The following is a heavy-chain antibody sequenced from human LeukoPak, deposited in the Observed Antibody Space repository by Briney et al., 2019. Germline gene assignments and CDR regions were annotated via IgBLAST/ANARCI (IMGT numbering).Heavy chain of an antibody. D-gene: IGHD3-10*01. CDR1: GYCISSGYY. CDR3: GRQYYGSGSYFDY. Sequence: TSETLSLTCTVSGYCISSGYYWVWIRQTPGKGLEWIGSIYRSGSTNYNPSLKSRVTISVDTSKNQFSLKVNSVTAADTAVYYCGRQYYGSGSYFDYWGQGTLVTVSS. J-gene: IGHJ4*02. CDR2: IYRSGST. V-gene: IGHV4-38-2*02.